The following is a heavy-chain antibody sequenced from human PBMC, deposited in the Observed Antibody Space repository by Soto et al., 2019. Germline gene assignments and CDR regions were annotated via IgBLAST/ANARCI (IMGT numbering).Heavy chain of an antibody. CDR3: ARGANYYYYHGIDV. CDR1: CGSVHAYY. CDR2: VYYIGCN. D-gene: IGHD1-26*01. Sequence: QVQLQELGTGLLKPSETLFLPCSVSCGSVHAYYWSCVRQPTGKGQEWIGFVYYIGCNKYNPSLKRPITTSVVTATNQFFLELRSANAAETSVSYCARGANYYYYHGIDVWGQGTTVTVSS. V-gene: IGHV4-59*02. J-gene: IGHJ6*02.